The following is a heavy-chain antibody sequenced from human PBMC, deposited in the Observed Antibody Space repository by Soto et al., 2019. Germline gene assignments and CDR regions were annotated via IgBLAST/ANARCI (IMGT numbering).Heavy chain of an antibody. CDR3: AREADVLLWFGDRVMDV. CDR1: GYTFTSYD. Sequence: ASVKVSCKASGYTFTSYDINWVRQATGQGLEWMGWMNPNSGNTGYAQKFQGRVTMTRNTSISTAYMELSSLRSEDTAVYYCAREADVLLWFGDRVMDVWGQGTTVTVS. J-gene: IGHJ6*02. V-gene: IGHV1-8*01. D-gene: IGHD3-10*01. CDR2: MNPNSGNT.